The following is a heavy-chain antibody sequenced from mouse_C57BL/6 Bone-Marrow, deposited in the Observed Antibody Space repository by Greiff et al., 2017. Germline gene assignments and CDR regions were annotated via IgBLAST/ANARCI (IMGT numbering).Heavy chain of an antibody. Sequence: QVQLKQSGAELVRPGASVKLSCKASGYTFTSYGIRWVKQRTGQGLEWIGEIYPRSGNTYYNEKFKGKATVTADKSSSTAYMELRSRTSEDSAVYFCARWRAGSCYFDYWGQGTTLTVSS. V-gene: IGHV1-81*01. CDR3: ARWRAGSCYFDY. CDR2: IYPRSGNT. CDR1: GYTFTSYG. J-gene: IGHJ2*01. D-gene: IGHD3-1*01.